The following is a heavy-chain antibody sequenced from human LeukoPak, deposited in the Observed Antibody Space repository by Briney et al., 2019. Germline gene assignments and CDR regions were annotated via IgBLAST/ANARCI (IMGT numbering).Heavy chain of an antibody. CDR1: GGSISSSSYY. J-gene: IGHJ4*02. V-gene: IGHV4-39*07. CDR2: IYYSGST. Sequence: SETLSLTCTVSGGSISSSSYYWGWIRQPPGKGLEWIGSIYYSGSTYYNPSLKSRVTISVDTSKNQFSLKLSSVTAADTAVYYCARTIAAHDYWGQGTLVTASS. CDR3: ARTIAAHDY. D-gene: IGHD6-13*01.